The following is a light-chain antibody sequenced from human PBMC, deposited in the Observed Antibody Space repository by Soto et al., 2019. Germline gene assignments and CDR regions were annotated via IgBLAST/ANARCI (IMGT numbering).Light chain of an antibody. V-gene: IGLV1-44*01. CDR2: TNN. CDR1: SSNIGSNT. CDR3: ASWDDSLNGRV. J-gene: IGLJ1*01. Sequence: QSELTQPPSASGTPGQRVTISCSGSSSNIGSNTVNWYRHLPGTAPKLLIYTNNQRPSGVPDRFSGSKSGTSASLAISGLQSDDEADYYCASWDDSLNGRVFGTGTKLTVL.